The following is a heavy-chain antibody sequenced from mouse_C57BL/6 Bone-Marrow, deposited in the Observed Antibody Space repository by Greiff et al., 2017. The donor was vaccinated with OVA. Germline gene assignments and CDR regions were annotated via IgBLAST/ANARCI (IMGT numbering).Heavy chain of an antibody. V-gene: IGHV14-1*01. Sequence: VQLQQPGAELVRPGASVKLSCTASGFNIKDYYMHWVKQRPEQGLEWIGRIDPEDGDTEYAPKFQGKATMTADTSSNTAYLQLSSLTSEDTAVYYCTITTARSPYYFDYWGQGTTLTVSS. D-gene: IGHD1-2*01. CDR2: IDPEDGDT. CDR1: GFNIKDYY. J-gene: IGHJ2*01. CDR3: TITTARSPYYFDY.